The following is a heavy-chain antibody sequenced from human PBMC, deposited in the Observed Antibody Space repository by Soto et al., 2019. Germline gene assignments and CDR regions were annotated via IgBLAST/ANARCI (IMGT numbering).Heavy chain of an antibody. J-gene: IGHJ6*02. V-gene: IGHV3-30-3*01. CDR3: ARETIFGVVIIPGPGMDV. D-gene: IGHD3-3*01. CDR2: ISYDGSNK. Sequence: HGGSLRLCCAACGLTFCSYAMHWVRQAPGKGLEWVAVISYDGSNKYYADSVKGRFTISRDNSKNTLYLQMNSLRAEDTAVYYCARETIFGVVIIPGPGMDVWGQGTTVTVSS. CDR1: GLTFCSYA.